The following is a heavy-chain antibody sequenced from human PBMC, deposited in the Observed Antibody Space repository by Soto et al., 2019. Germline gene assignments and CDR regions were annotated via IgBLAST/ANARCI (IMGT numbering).Heavy chain of an antibody. V-gene: IGHV4-59*01. CDR1: GGSITNYY. CDR2: IYYSGST. Sequence: QVQLQESGPGLVKPSETLSLTCTVSGGSITNYYWSWIRQSPGKGLEWIGYIYYSGSTNHNPSLKSRVTISVDTSKNQFYLKLTSVTAADTAVYYCARVKESRTSHYDAFDIWGQGTMVTVSS. J-gene: IGHJ3*02. CDR3: ARVKESRTSHYDAFDI.